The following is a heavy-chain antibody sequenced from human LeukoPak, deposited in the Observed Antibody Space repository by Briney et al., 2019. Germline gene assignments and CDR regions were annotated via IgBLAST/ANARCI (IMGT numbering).Heavy chain of an antibody. D-gene: IGHD2-15*01. Sequence: GGSLRLSCAASGFTFSSYGMSWVRRAPGKGLEWVSAISGSGGSTYYADSVKGRFTISRDNAKNSLYLQMNSLRAEDTAVYYCARILGLVFRSGICSGGSCYQAPYYFDYWGQGTLVTVSS. CDR1: GFTFSSYG. V-gene: IGHV3-23*01. CDR3: ARILGLVFRSGICSGGSCYQAPYYFDY. CDR2: ISGSGGST. J-gene: IGHJ4*02.